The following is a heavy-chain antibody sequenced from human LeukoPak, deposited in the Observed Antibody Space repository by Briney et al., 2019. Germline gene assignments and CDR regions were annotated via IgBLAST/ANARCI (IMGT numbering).Heavy chain of an antibody. V-gene: IGHV3-21*01. CDR2: ISSSSYI. J-gene: IGHJ4*02. D-gene: IGHD1-26*01. Sequence: GGSLRLSCAASGFTFSSYSMNWVRQAPGKGLEWVSSISSSSYIYYADSVKGRFTISRDNAKNSLYLQMNSLRAEDTAVYYCASTSLGGATGFDYWGQGTLVTVSS. CDR3: ASTSLGGATGFDY. CDR1: GFTFSSYS.